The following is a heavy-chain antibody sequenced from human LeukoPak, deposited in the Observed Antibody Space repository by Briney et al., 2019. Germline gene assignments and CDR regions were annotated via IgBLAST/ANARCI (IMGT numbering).Heavy chain of an antibody. J-gene: IGHJ4*02. CDR3: ARGPGTVVPAALDY. CDR1: GYTFTSYD. V-gene: IGHV1-8*03. Sequence: ASVKVSCKASGYTFTSYDINWVRQATGQGLEWMGWMNPNSGNTGYAQKFQGRVTITRNTSISTAYMELSSLRSEDTAVYYCARGPGTVVPAALDYWGQGTLVTVSS. CDR2: MNPNSGNT. D-gene: IGHD2-2*01.